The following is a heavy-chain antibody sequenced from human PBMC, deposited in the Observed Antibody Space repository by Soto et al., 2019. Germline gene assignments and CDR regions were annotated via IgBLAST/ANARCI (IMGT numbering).Heavy chain of an antibody. CDR1: GFTFSSYA. CDR2: ISYHGSNK. Sequence: QVQLVESGGGVVQPGRSLRLSCAASGFTFSSYAMHWVRQAPGKGLEWVAVISYHGSNKYYADSVKGRFTISRDNSNNTLYRRMSSLGAEDTAVYFCARERRPAYCGGDCDCGIDCWGQGTLVTVSS. CDR3: ARERRPAYCGGDCDCGIDC. D-gene: IGHD2-21*02. J-gene: IGHJ4*02. V-gene: IGHV3-30-3*01.